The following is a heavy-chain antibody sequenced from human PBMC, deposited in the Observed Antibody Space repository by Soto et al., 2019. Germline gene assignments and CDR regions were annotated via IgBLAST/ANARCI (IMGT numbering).Heavy chain of an antibody. J-gene: IGHJ4*02. CDR3: AKRGCGDYIAS. Sequence: EVQVLESGGDWVQPGGALRLSCVASGFTFSNYAMSWVRQAPRKGLGWVSTMSGTGTSTYYADSVKGRFTISIDNSKNSLSVKLTSVSAADTAVYYCAKRGCGDYIASWGQGTLVTVSS. CDR1: GFTFSNYA. CDR2: MSGTGTST. V-gene: IGHV3-23*01. D-gene: IGHD3-10*01.